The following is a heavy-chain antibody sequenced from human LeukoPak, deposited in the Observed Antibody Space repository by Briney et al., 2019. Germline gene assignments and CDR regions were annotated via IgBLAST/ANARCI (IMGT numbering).Heavy chain of an antibody. CDR3: ATDQRWFGEFPPISYNWFDP. CDR1: GYTLTELS. Sequence: ASVKVSCKVSGYTLTELSMHWVRQAPGKRLEWMGGFDPEDGETIYAQKFQGRVTMTEDTSTDTAYMELSSLRSEDTAVYYCATDQRWFGEFPPISYNWFDPWGQGTLVTVSS. D-gene: IGHD3-10*01. CDR2: FDPEDGET. J-gene: IGHJ5*02. V-gene: IGHV1-24*01.